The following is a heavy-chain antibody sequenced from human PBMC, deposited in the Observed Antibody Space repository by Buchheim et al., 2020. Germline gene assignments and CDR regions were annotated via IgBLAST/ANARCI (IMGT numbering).Heavy chain of an antibody. D-gene: IGHD3-3*01. CDR3: ARDSGLRSLEWSFDY. Sequence: QVQLVQSGAEVKKPGASVKVSCKASGYTFTNYYMHWVRQAPGQGLEWMGIINPSGGSTSYAQTFQGRVTMTRDTSTSTVHMELSSLRSEDTALYYCARDSGLRSLEWSFDYWGQGTL. CDR1: GYTFTNYY. CDR2: INPSGGST. J-gene: IGHJ4*02. V-gene: IGHV1-46*01.